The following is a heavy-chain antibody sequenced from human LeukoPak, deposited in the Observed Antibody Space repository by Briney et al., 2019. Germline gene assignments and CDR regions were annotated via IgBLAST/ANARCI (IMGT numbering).Heavy chain of an antibody. Sequence: ASVKVSCKASGYTFTSYDINWVRQAPGQGLEWMGIINPSGGSTSYAQKFQGRVTMTRDTSTSTVYMELSSLRSEDTAVYYCAREKIAARPSFDYWGQGTLVTVSS. CDR1: GYTFTSYD. J-gene: IGHJ4*02. V-gene: IGHV1-46*01. CDR3: AREKIAARPSFDY. CDR2: INPSGGST. D-gene: IGHD6-6*01.